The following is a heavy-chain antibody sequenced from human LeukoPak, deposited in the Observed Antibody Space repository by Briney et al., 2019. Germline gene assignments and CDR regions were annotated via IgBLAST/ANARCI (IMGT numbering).Heavy chain of an antibody. Sequence: SETLSLTCAVYGGSFSGYYWSWIRQPPGKGLEWIGEINHSGSTNYNPSLKSRVTISVDTSKNQFSLKLSSVTAADTAVYYCARLTMVRGVNYYYYYYMDVWGKGTTVTISS. J-gene: IGHJ6*03. CDR1: GGSFSGYY. D-gene: IGHD3-10*01. CDR3: ARLTMVRGVNYYYYYYMDV. CDR2: INHSGST. V-gene: IGHV4-34*01.